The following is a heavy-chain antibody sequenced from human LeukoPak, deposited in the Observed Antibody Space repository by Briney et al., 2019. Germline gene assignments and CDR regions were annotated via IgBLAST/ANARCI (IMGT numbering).Heavy chain of an antibody. CDR1: GYTLTELS. CDR3: ATLSLPPPPDSGSYTGYYFDY. CDR2: FDPEDGET. Sequence: ASVKVSCKVSGYTLTELSMHWVRQAPGKGLEWMGGFDPEDGETIYAQKFQGRATMTEDTSTDTAYMELSSLRSEDTAVYYCATLSLPPPPDSGSYTGYYFDYWGQGTLVTVSS. V-gene: IGHV1-24*01. D-gene: IGHD1-26*01. J-gene: IGHJ4*02.